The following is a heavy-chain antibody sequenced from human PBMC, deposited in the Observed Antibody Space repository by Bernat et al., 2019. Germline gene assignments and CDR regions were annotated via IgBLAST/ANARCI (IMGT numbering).Heavy chain of an antibody. D-gene: IGHD3-22*01. CDR3: ANGFYDSSGFDY. J-gene: IGHJ4*02. Sequence: EVQLLESGGGLVQPGGSLRLSCAASGFTFSSYAMSWVRQAPGKGLEWVSAISGSGGSTYYADSVKGRFTISRDNSKNTLYLQMNSLRAEDTAIYYCANGFYDSSGFDYWGQGTLVTVSS. CDR1: GFTFSSYA. V-gene: IGHV3-23*01. CDR2: ISGSGGST.